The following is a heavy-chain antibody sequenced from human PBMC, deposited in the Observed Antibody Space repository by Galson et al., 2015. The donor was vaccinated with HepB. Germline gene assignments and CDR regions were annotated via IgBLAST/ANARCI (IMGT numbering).Heavy chain of an antibody. J-gene: IGHJ6*02. CDR1: GFTFDDYT. Sequence: SLRLSCAASGFTFDDYTMHWVRQAPGKGLEWVSLISWDGGSTYYADSVKGRFTISRDNSKNSLYLQMNSLRTEDTALYYCAKDRRPGAGMDVWGQGTTVTVSS. D-gene: IGHD1-26*01. CDR3: AKDRRPGAGMDV. V-gene: IGHV3-43*01. CDR2: ISWDGGST.